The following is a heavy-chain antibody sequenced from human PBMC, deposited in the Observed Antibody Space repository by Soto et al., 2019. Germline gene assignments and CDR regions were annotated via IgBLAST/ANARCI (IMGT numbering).Heavy chain of an antibody. CDR2: IYYSGSA. V-gene: IGHV4-59*01. CDR3: ARVSPAGYDFWSGYNWFDP. Sequence: PSETLSLTCTVSGGSISSYYWSWIRQPPGKGLEWIGYIYYSGSAKYNPSLKSRVTISVDMSKNQFSLKLSSVTAADTAVYYCARVSPAGYDFWSGYNWFDPWGQGTLESVSS. J-gene: IGHJ5*02. CDR1: GGSISSYY. D-gene: IGHD3-3*01.